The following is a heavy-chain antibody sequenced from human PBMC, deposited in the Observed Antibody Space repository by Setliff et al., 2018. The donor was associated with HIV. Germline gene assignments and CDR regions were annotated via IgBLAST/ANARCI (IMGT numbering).Heavy chain of an antibody. D-gene: IGHD2-8*02. Sequence: SETLSLTCTVSGGSISNYYWDWIRQPPGKEMEFIGYTYISGSTNYSPSFESRVIISADPSKNQFSLKLNSVTAADTALYFCARLIHTGLLYFDYWGLGMLVTVSS. J-gene: IGHJ4*02. CDR2: TYISGST. CDR1: GGSISNYY. CDR3: ARLIHTGLLYFDY. V-gene: IGHV4-4*09.